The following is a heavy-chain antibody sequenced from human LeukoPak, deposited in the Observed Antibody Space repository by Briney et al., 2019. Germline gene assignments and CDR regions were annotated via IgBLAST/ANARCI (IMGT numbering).Heavy chain of an antibody. V-gene: IGHV4-39*07. CDR3: ARRNGQDIVATFRRRYYFDY. J-gene: IGHJ4*02. Sequence: SETLSLTCTVSGGSISSSRYYWGWIRQPPGKGLEWIGSIYYSGSTYYNPSLKSRVTISVDTSKNQFSLKLSSVTAADTAVYYCARRNGQDIVATFRRRYYFDYWGQGTLVTVSS. CDR1: GGSISSSRYY. CDR2: IYYSGST. D-gene: IGHD5-12*01.